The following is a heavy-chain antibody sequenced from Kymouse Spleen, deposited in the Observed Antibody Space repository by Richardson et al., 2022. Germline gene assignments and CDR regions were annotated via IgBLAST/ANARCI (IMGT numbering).Heavy chain of an antibody. D-gene: IGHD6-13*01. J-gene: IGHJ2*01. CDR2: IGTAGDT. CDR3: ARDIAAAGNGYFDL. V-gene: IGHV3-13*01. CDR1: GFTFSSYD. Sequence: EVQLVESGGGLVQPGGSLRLSCAASGFTFSSYDMHWVRQATGKGLEWVSAIGTAGDTYYPGSVKGRFTISRENAKNSLYLQMNSLRAGDTAVYYCARDIAAAGNGYFDLWGRGTLVTVSS.